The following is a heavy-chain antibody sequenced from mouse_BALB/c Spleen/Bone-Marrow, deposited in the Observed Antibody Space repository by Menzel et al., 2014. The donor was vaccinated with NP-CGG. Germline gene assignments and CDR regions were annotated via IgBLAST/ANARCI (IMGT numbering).Heavy chain of an antibody. J-gene: IGHJ4*01. V-gene: IGHV2-2*02. CDR3: ARNSDHCSLDY. CDR2: VWTGGST. D-gene: IGHD2-12*01. CDR1: GFSLTQYT. Sequence: VQLQQSGPGLVQPSQSLSITCTVSGFSLTQYTIYWIRQSPGKGLEWLGVVWTGGSTDYNATFISRLTITKDNFKSQVFFKMTSLEPTDAAIYYCARNSDHCSLDYWGQGTSVTVSS.